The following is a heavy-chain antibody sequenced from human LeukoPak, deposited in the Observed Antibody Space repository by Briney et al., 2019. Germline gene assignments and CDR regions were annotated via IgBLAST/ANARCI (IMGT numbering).Heavy chain of an antibody. CDR2: IIPIFGTA. CDR1: GGTFSSYA. Sequence: ASVKVSCKASGGTFSSYAISWVRQAPGQGLEWMGGIIPIFGTANYAQKFQGRVTITADESTSTAYMELSSLRSEDTAVYYCARGAYYDILTGYLDYWGQGTLATVSS. V-gene: IGHV1-69*13. J-gene: IGHJ4*02. D-gene: IGHD3-9*01. CDR3: ARGAYYDILTGYLDY.